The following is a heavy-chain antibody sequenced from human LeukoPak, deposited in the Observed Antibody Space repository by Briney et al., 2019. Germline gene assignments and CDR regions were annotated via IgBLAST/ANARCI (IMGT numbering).Heavy chain of an antibody. CDR3: ASHGPLWFGEFHPHYYYYMDV. Sequence: GGSLRLSCAASGFTFSSYAMSWVRQAPGKGLEWVSAISGSGGSTYYADSVKGRFTISRDNSKNTLYLQMNSLRAEDTAVYYCASHGPLWFGEFHPHYYYYMDVWGKGTTVTVSS. CDR1: GFTFSSYA. J-gene: IGHJ6*03. D-gene: IGHD3-10*01. V-gene: IGHV3-23*01. CDR2: ISGSGGST.